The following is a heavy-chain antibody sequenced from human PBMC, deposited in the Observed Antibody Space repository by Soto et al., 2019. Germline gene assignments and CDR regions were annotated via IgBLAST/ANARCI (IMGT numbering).Heavy chain of an antibody. D-gene: IGHD6-6*01. CDR1: GGSFSGYY. Sequence: ASETLSLTSAVFGGSFSGYYWSWIRPPPGEGGGWIGEINHSGSTNYNPSLKSRVTISVDTSKNQFSLKLSSVTAADTAVYYCARDQRANEYSSSPHYYYGMDVWGQGTTVTVSS. CDR2: INHSGST. CDR3: ARDQRANEYSSSPHYYYGMDV. J-gene: IGHJ6*02. V-gene: IGHV4-34*01.